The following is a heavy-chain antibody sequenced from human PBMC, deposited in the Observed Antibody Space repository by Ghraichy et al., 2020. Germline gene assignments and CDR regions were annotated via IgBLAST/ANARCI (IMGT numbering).Heavy chain of an antibody. V-gene: IGHV4-34*01. CDR3: ALTRVDTAMGGLRWFDP. J-gene: IGHJ5*02. CDR2: INHSGST. Sequence: SETLSLTCAVYGGSFSGYYWSWIRQPPGKGLEWIGEINHSGSTNYNPSLKSRVTISVDTSKNQFSLKLSSVTAADTAVYYCALTRVDTAMGGLRWFDPWGQGTLVTVSS. D-gene: IGHD5-18*01. CDR1: GGSFSGYY.